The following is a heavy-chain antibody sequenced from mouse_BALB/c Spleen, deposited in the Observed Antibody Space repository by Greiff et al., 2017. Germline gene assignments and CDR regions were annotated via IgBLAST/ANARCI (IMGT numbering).Heavy chain of an antibody. D-gene: IGHD2-2*01. Sequence: QVQLKESGPGLVAPSQSLSIPCTVPGFSSFSYSVHWVRQPPGKGLEWLGMIWGGGSTDYNSALKSRLSISKDNSKSQVFLKMNSLQTDDTAMYYCARGLSLYFDYWGQGTTLTVSS. V-gene: IGHV2-6-4*01. CDR1: GFSSFSYS. J-gene: IGHJ2*01. CDR2: IWGGGST. CDR3: ARGLSLYFDY.